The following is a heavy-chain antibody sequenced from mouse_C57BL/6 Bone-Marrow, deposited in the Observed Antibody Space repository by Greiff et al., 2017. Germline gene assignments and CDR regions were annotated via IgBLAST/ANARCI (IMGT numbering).Heavy chain of an antibody. CDR2: IYPGSSDT. J-gene: IGHJ2*01. CDR3: TREGDEGFPFDY. Sequence: EVQLQQSGTVLARPGASVKMSCKTSGYTFTSYWMHWVKQRPGQGLEWIGAIYPGSSDTSYNQKFKGTAKLTAVTSARTAYMELSSLTKEDSAVYFYTREGDEGFPFDYWGQGTTLTVSS. CDR1: GYTFTSYW. V-gene: IGHV1-5*01.